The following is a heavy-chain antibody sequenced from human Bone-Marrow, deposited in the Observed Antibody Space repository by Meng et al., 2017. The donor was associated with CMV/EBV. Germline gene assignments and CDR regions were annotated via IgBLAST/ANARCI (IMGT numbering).Heavy chain of an antibody. CDR3: AKDSVGSYFPQEGYY. D-gene: IGHD1-26*01. CDR2: VSGSGGST. CDR1: GFTFSSYA. Sequence: GESLKISCAASGFTFSSYAMSWVRQAPGKGLEWVSAVSGSGGSTYYADSVKGRYTISRDNSKNTLYLQMNSLRAEDTAVYYCAKDSVGSYFPQEGYYWGQGTLVTVSS. J-gene: IGHJ4*02. V-gene: IGHV3-23*01.